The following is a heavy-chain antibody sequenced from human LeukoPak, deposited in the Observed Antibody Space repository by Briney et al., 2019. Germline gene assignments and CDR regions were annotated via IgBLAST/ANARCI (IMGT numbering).Heavy chain of an antibody. CDR3: AAVRAQYCSSTSCPRAPDAFDI. J-gene: IGHJ3*02. V-gene: IGHV1-58*01. CDR1: GFTFTSSA. CDR2: IVVGSGNT. Sequence: TSVKVSCKASGFTFTSSAVQWVRQARGQRLEWIGWIVVGSGNTNYAQKFQERVTITRDMSTSTAYMELSSLRSEDTAVYYCAAVRAQYCSSTSCPRAPDAFDIWGQGTMVTVSS. D-gene: IGHD2-2*01.